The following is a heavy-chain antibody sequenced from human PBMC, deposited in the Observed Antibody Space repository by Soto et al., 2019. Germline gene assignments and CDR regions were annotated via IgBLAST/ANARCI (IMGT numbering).Heavy chain of an antibody. CDR2: IDPSDSYT. D-gene: IGHD3-16*01. V-gene: IGHV5-10-1*01. J-gene: IGHJ6*02. CDR3: ARHGVRYYFYGMDV. CDR1: GHSFTIYW. Sequence: GESLKISCNGSGHSFTIYWISWVLQMPGKGLEWMGRIDPSDSYTNYSPSFQGHVSISVDKSISTAYLQWSSLKASDTAMYYCARHGVRYYFYGMDVWGQGTTVTVSS.